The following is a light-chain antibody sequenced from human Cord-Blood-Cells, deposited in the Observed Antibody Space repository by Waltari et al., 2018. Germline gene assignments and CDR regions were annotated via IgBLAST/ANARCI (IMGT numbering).Light chain of an antibody. CDR1: QDISNY. CDR3: QQYDNLPFP. V-gene: IGKV1-33*01. Sequence: DIQMTQSPSSLSASVGDRVTIPCQASQDISNYLNWYQQKPGKAPKLLIYDASNLETGVPSRFSGSGSGTDFTFTISSLQPEDIATYYCQQYDNLPFPFGPGTKVDIK. J-gene: IGKJ3*01. CDR2: DAS.